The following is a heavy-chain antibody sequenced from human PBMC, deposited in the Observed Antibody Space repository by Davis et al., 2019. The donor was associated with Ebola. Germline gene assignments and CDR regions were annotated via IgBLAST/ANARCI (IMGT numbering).Heavy chain of an antibody. Sequence: GESLMISCAASGFTFDDYAMHWVRQAPGKGLEWVSGISLNSGSIGYADSVKGRFTISRDNSKNTLYLQMNSLRAEDTAVYYCAKSGLSFGVVKYHYGMDVWGKGTTVTVSS. CDR2: ISLNSGSI. CDR3: AKSGLSFGVVKYHYGMDV. CDR1: GFTFDDYA. V-gene: IGHV3-9*01. D-gene: IGHD3-3*01. J-gene: IGHJ6*04.